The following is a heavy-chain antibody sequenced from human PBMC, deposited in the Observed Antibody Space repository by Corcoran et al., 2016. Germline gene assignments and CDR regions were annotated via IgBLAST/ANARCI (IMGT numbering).Heavy chain of an antibody. Sequence: QVQLVESGGGVVQPGTSLRLSCAASGFTFSSYGFYWVRQAPGKGLEWVALIWYDGSKKYYADSVKGRFTISRDQSKNTLYLQMNSLRAEDTAVYYCARDRGNDDSGSSSFDYWGQGTLVTVSS. J-gene: IGHJ4*02. CDR1: GFTFSSYG. D-gene: IGHD3-10*01. V-gene: IGHV3-33*01. CDR3: ARDRGNDDSGSSSFDY. CDR2: IWYDGSKK.